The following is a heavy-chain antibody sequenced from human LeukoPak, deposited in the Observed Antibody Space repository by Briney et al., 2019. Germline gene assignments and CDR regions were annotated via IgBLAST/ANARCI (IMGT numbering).Heavy chain of an antibody. J-gene: IGHJ4*02. D-gene: IGHD3-16*01. CDR3: ARGGHSSFDY. V-gene: IGHV3-74*01. Sequence: PEGSLRLSCAASGFTFSNFWLHWVRQAPGKGLEWVSRITSDGSNINYADSVQGRFPISRDNAKNTLYLQMNSLRAEDTAVYYCARGGHSSFDYWGQGALVTVSA. CDR1: GFTFSNFW. CDR2: ITSDGSNI.